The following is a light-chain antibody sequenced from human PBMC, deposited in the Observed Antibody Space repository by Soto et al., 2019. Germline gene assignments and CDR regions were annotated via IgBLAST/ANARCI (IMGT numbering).Light chain of an antibody. V-gene: IGKV1-5*01. CDR1: KNINTW. CDR3: QHYNSYSEA. CDR2: DAS. Sequence: DIQMTQSPSPLSGSVGDRVTITCRASKNINTWVAWYQQKPGKDPKLLIYDASSLESGVPSRFSGSGSGTEFNLTISRLQTDDFATYECQHYNSYSEAFGQGTKLEIK. J-gene: IGKJ1*01.